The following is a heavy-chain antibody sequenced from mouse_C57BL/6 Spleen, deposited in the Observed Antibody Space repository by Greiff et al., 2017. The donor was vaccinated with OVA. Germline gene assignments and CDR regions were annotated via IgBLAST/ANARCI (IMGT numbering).Heavy chain of an antibody. CDR1: GYAFSSSW. Sequence: VQLQESGPELVKPGASVKISCKASGYAFSSSWMNWVKQRPGKGLEWIGRIYPGDGDTNYNGKFKGKATLTADKSSSTAYMQLSSLTSEDSAVYFCARRFAYWGQGTLVTVSA. V-gene: IGHV1-82*01. CDR3: ARRFAY. J-gene: IGHJ3*01. CDR2: IYPGDGDT.